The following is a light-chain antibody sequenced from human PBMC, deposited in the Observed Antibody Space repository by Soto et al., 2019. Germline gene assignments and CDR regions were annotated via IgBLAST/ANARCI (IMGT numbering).Light chain of an antibody. Sequence: EIVLTPSPATLSLSPGERATLYCRASQSVSSYLAWYQQKPGQAPRLLIYDASNRATGIPARFSGSGSGTDFTLTISSLEPEDSALYYCQQRSNWITFGQGTRLEI. V-gene: IGKV3-11*01. CDR3: QQRSNWIT. J-gene: IGKJ5*01. CDR2: DAS. CDR1: QSVSSY.